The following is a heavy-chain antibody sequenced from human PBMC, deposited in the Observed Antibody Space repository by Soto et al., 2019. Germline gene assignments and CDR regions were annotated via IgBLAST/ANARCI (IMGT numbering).Heavy chain of an antibody. CDR2: IWYDGSNK. CDR3: ARDSVELTVTYANYFDY. D-gene: IGHD4-17*01. Sequence: GGSLRLSCAASGFTFSSYGMHWVRQAPGKGLEWVAVIWYDGSNKYYADSVKGRFTISRDNSKNTLYLQMNSLRAEDTAVYYCARDSVELTVTYANYFDYWGQGTLVTVSS. J-gene: IGHJ4*02. CDR1: GFTFSSYG. V-gene: IGHV3-33*01.